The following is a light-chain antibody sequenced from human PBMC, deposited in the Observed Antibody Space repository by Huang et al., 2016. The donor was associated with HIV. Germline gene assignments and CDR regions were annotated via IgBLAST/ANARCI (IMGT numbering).Light chain of an antibody. V-gene: IGKV3-15*01. Sequence: EIVMTQSPATLSVSPGERATLSCRASQSVSSNLAWYQQNPGQAPRLLIYGASTRATGIPASFRGSGSGTEFTLTISSLQSEDFAVYYCQQYNNWPKVFTFGPGTKVDIK. CDR2: GAS. CDR1: QSVSSN. CDR3: QQYNNWPKVFT. J-gene: IGKJ3*01.